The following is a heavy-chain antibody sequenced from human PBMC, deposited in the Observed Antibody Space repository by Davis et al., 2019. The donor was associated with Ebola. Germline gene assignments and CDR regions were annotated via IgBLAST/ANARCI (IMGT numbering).Heavy chain of an antibody. CDR3: ARGTTYYDFWSGYYGWYFDL. D-gene: IGHD3-3*01. CDR2: INPSGGST. Sequence: ASVKVSCKASGYTFTGYYMHWVRQAPGQGLEWMGIINPSGGSTSYAQKFQGRVTMTRNTSISTAYMELSSLRSEDTAVYYCARGTTYYDFWSGYYGWYFDLWGRGTLVTVSS. J-gene: IGHJ2*01. V-gene: IGHV1-46*01. CDR1: GYTFTGYY.